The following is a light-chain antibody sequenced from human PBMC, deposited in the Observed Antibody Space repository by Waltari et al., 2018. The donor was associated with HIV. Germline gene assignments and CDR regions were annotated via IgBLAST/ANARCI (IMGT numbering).Light chain of an antibody. J-gene: IGLJ1*01. Sequence: GSPGQSITISCTGTSSDVGGYNYVSWYQQHPGKAPKLMIYDVSNRPSGVSNRFSGSKSGNTASLTISGLQAEDEADYYCSSYTSSSTLYVFGTGTKVTVL. CDR2: DVS. CDR3: SSYTSSSTLYV. V-gene: IGLV2-14*03. CDR1: SSDVGGYNY.